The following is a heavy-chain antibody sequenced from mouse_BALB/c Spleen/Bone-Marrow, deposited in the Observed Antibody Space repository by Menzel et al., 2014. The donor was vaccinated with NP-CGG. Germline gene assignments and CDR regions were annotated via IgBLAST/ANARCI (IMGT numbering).Heavy chain of an antibody. CDR2: INPNNGGT. V-gene: IGHV1-18*01. D-gene: IGHD2-2*01. J-gene: IGHJ4*01. Sequence: EVKLQESGPELVKPGASVKISCKTSGYTFTEYTMHWVKQSHGKSLEWIGTINPNNGGTSYNQKFKGKATLTVDKSFSTAYMELRSLTSESTAVYYCARKIPYGYAMYCWGQGTSGTVSS. CDR1: GYTFTEYT. CDR3: ARKIPYGYAMYC.